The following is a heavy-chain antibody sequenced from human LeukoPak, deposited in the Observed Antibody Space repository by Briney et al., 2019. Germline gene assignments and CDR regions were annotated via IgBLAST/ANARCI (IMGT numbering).Heavy chain of an antibody. J-gene: IGHJ6*03. CDR2: IDARSGIT. Sequence: GGSLRLSCAASGFTFTIFGLNWVRQAPGKGPEWVSYIDARSGITYYADSVQGRFTLSRDNARESVFLQMDSLRVDDTAVYYCARDRVYSPTPGYMDVWGKGTTVTVSS. CDR3: ARDRVYSPTPGYMDV. D-gene: IGHD6-13*01. CDR1: GFTFTIFG. V-gene: IGHV3-48*01.